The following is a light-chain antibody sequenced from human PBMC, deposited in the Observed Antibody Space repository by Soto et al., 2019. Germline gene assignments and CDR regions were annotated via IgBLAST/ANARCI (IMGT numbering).Light chain of an antibody. V-gene: IGKV1-16*01. CDR2: EAS. Sequence: DIQMTQSPSSLSASVGDTVTITCRASQGIDNFLAWFQQKPGKAPTSLISEASSLQSGVPSRFSGSGSGTDFTLTISSLQPEDFATYYCQQYHSYPVTFGGGTKVEFK. CDR1: QGIDNF. J-gene: IGKJ4*01. CDR3: QQYHSYPVT.